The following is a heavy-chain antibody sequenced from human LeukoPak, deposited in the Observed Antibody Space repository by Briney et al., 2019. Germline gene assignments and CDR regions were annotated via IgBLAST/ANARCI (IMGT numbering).Heavy chain of an antibody. V-gene: IGHV1-2*02. CDR2: INPNSGGT. Sequence: RASVKVSCKASGYTFTGYYMHWVRQAPGQGLEWMGWINPNSGGTNYAQKFQGRVTMTRDTSISTAYMELSRLRSDDTAVYYCARVNRRTTYYFDYWGQGTLVTVSS. CDR3: ARVNRRTTYYFDY. D-gene: IGHD1-14*01. CDR1: GYTFTGYY. J-gene: IGHJ4*02.